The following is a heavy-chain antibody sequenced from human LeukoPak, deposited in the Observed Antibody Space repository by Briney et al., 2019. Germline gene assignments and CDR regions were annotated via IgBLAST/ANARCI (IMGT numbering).Heavy chain of an antibody. CDR3: ARLRGYSGYDGWDWFDP. D-gene: IGHD5-12*01. Sequence: GASVTVSCKASGYTFTGYYMHWVRQAPGQGLEWMGWINPNSGGTNYAQKFQGRVTMTRDTSISTAYMELSRLRSDDTAVYYCARLRGYSGYDGWDWFDPWGQGTLVTVSS. J-gene: IGHJ5*02. CDR1: GYTFTGYY. V-gene: IGHV1-2*02. CDR2: INPNSGGT.